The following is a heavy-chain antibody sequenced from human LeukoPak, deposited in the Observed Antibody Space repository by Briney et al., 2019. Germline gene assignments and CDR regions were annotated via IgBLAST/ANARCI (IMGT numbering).Heavy chain of an antibody. D-gene: IGHD6-6*01. CDR1: GFTFDDYA. V-gene: IGHV3-9*01. CDR2: ISWNSGSI. CDR3: AKGDSSSSPVDY. Sequence: PGRSLRLSCAASGFTFDDYAMHWVRQAPGMGLEWVSGISWNSGSIGYADSVKGRFTISRDNAKNSLYLQMNSLRAEDTALYYCAKGDSSSSPVDYWGQGTLVTVSS. J-gene: IGHJ4*02.